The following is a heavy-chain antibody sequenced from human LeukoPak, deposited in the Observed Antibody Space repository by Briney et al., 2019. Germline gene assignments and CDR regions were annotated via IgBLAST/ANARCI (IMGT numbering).Heavy chain of an antibody. D-gene: IGHD3-9*01. Sequence: GRSLRLSCAASGFTFDDYAMHWVRQAPGKGLEWVSGISWNSGSIGYADSVKGRLTISRDNAKNSLYLQMNSLRAEDTALYYCAKDREYDILTGYSVLDYWGQGTLVTVSS. CDR3: AKDREYDILTGYSVLDY. CDR1: GFTFDDYA. CDR2: ISWNSGSI. J-gene: IGHJ4*02. V-gene: IGHV3-9*01.